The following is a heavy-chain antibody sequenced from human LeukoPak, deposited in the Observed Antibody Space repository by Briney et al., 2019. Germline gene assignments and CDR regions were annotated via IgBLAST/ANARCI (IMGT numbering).Heavy chain of an antibody. CDR2: ISHDGNDK. J-gene: IGHJ4*02. CDR1: GFTFRTYT. D-gene: IGHD1-20*01. Sequence: GGSLRLSCAVSGFTFRTYTMYWVRQAPGKGLEWVAVISHDGNDKYYADSVKGRFTISRDNSKNTLFLQMNSLSDDDTAVYSCARITSSYYFDYWGQGTLVTVSS. CDR3: ARITSSYYFDY. V-gene: IGHV3-30*04.